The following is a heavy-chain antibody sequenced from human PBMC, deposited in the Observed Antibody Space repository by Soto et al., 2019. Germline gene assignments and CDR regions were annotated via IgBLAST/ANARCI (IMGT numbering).Heavy chain of an antibody. CDR2: VDSDGRGT. CDR1: GITFTNYW. J-gene: IGHJ4*02. CDR3: GTVFEH. V-gene: IGHV3-74*01. Sequence: EVQLVESGGGSVQPGGSLRLSCVASGITFTNYWMHWVRQVPGKGLVWVARVDSDGRGTRYADFVKGRFTISRDNPKNTLSLQLNSLRVEDTAMYYCGTVFEHWGQGIPVTVSS.